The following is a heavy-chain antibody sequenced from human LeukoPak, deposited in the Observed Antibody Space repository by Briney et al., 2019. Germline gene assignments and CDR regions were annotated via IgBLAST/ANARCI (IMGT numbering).Heavy chain of an antibody. Sequence: SETLSLTCTVSGGSISSYYWSWIRQPPGKGLEWIGYIYYSGSTNYNPSLKSRVTISVDTSKNQFSLKLSSVTAADTAVYYCARSSYGDSAAIDYWGQGTLVTVSS. J-gene: IGHJ4*02. V-gene: IGHV4-59*01. CDR2: IYYSGST. CDR1: GGSISSYY. CDR3: ARSSYGDSAAIDY. D-gene: IGHD4-17*01.